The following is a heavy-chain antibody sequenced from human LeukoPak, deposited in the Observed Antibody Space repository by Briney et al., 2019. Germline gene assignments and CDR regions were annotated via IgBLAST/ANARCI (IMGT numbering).Heavy chain of an antibody. V-gene: IGHV4-39*01. D-gene: IGHD1-14*01. CDR3: ATTGRVIDY. Sequence: PSETLSLTCTVSGGSISSSSYYWGWIRQPPGKELEWIGSIYYSGSTYYNPSLKSRVTISVDTSKNQVSLKLSSVTAADTAVYYCATTGRVIDYWGQGTLVTVSS. J-gene: IGHJ4*02. CDR1: GGSISSSSYY. CDR2: IYYSGST.